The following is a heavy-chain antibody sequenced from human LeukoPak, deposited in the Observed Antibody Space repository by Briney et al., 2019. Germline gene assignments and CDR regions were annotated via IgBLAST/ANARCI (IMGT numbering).Heavy chain of an antibody. D-gene: IGHD5-12*01. CDR1: GGSFSGYY. CDR3: ATSGGVWLRLLHY. Sequence: SETLYLTCAVYGGSFSGYYWSWIRQPPGKGLEWIGEINHSGSTNYNPSLKSRVTISVDTSKNQFSLKLSSVTAADTAVYYCATSGGVWLRLLHYWGQGTLVTVSS. J-gene: IGHJ4*02. V-gene: IGHV4-34*01. CDR2: INHSGST.